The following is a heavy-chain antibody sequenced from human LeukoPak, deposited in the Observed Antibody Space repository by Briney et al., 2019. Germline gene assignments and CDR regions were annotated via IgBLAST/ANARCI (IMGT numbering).Heavy chain of an antibody. Sequence: GGSLRLSCAASGFTVSSNYMSWVRQAPGKGLEWVSVIYSGGGTYYADSVKGRFTISRDISKNTLYLQMKSLRAEDMAMYYCATVAKSGFDHWGQGTLVTVSS. CDR2: IYSGGGT. CDR1: GFTVSSNY. D-gene: IGHD1-26*01. CDR3: ATVAKSGFDH. J-gene: IGHJ4*02. V-gene: IGHV3-53*01.